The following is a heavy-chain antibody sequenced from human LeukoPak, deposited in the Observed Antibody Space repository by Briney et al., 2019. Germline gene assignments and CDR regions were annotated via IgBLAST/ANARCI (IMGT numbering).Heavy chain of an antibody. CDR1: GFTSSDYS. Sequence: GGSLRLSCAASGFTSSDYSMSWVRQAPGKGLEWISYIGISSGNTKYADSVKGRFTISGDNAKNSLYLQMNSLRVEDTAVYYCARDHNYAFDNWGQGTLVTVSS. CDR3: ARDHNYAFDN. CDR2: IGISSGNT. D-gene: IGHD1-1*01. V-gene: IGHV3-11*06. J-gene: IGHJ4*02.